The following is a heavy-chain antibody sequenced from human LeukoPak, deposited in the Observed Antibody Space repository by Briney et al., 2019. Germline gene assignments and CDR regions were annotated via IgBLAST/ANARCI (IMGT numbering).Heavy chain of an antibody. CDR3: ARHQISWFDP. D-gene: IGHD3-3*02. Sequence: SETLSLTCTVSGGSISSSSYYWGWIRQPPGTGLEWIGSIYYSGSTYYNPSLKSRVTISVDTSKNQFSLKLSSVTAADTAVYYCARHQISWFDPWGQGTLVTVSS. J-gene: IGHJ5*02. V-gene: IGHV4-39*01. CDR2: IYYSGST. CDR1: GGSISSSSYY.